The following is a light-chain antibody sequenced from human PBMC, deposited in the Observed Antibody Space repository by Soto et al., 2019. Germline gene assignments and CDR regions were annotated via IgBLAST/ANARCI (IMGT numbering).Light chain of an antibody. V-gene: IGLV2-11*01. CDR3: CSYVGSYSYV. CDR1: SSDVGGYNS. CDR2: DVI. J-gene: IGLJ1*01. Sequence: ALTQPRSVSGSPGQSVTVSCIGTSSDVGGYNSVSWYQEHPGKAPKLMIYDVIKRPSGVPDRFSGSKSGNTASLTISGLLAEDEADYYCCSYVGSYSYVFGTGTKVTVL.